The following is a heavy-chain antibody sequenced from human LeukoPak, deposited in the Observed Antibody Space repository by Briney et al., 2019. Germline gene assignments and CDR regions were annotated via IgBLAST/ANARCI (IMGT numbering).Heavy chain of an antibody. CDR3: ARGRGNYYDSSGYQSTHAFDI. CDR2: INPNSGGT. J-gene: IGHJ3*02. Sequence: ASVKVSCKASGYTFTGYYMHWVRQAPGQGLEWMGWINPNSGGTNYAQKFQGWVTMTRDTSISTAYMELSRLRSDDTAVYYCARGRGNYYDSSGYQSTHAFDIWGQGTMVTVSS. V-gene: IGHV1-2*04. D-gene: IGHD3-22*01. CDR1: GYTFTGYY.